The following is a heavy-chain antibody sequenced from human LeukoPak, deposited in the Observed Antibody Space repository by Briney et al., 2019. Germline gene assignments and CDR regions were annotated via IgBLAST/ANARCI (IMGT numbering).Heavy chain of an antibody. V-gene: IGHV5-10-1*01. Sequence: GESLKISCKGSGYSFTSYWITWVRQMPGKGLEWLGSIDPSDSYTDYSPSFQGHVTISADKSISTAYLQWSSLKASDTAMYYCAIDPYYYDGSGSLDYWGQGTLVTVSS. J-gene: IGHJ4*02. CDR2: IDPSDSYT. D-gene: IGHD3-22*01. CDR1: GYSFTSYW. CDR3: AIDPYYYDGSGSLDY.